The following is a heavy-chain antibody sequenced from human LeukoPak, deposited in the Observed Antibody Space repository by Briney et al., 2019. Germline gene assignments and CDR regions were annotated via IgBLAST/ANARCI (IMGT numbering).Heavy chain of an antibody. V-gene: IGHV3-66*01. D-gene: IGHD3-9*01. Sequence: PGGSLRLSCAASGFTVINNYMSWVRQAPGKGLEWVSFIYSGDSTYYADSVKGRFTISRDSSKNTVHLQMNSLRAEDTAVYYCARDGGSGTSTGYNGYYYYGMDVWGQGTTVTASS. CDR2: IYSGDST. J-gene: IGHJ6*02. CDR3: ARDGGSGTSTGYNGYYYYGMDV. CDR1: GFTVINNY.